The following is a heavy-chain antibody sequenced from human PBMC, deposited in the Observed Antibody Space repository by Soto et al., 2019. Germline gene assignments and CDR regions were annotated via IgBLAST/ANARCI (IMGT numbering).Heavy chain of an antibody. CDR1: GGTFSSYA. V-gene: IGHV1-69*13. J-gene: IGHJ4*02. D-gene: IGHD3-22*01. CDR2: IIPIFGTA. Sequence: SVKVSCKASGGTFSSYAISWVRQAPGQGLEWMGGIIPIFGTANYAQKFQGRVTITADESTSTAYMELSSLRSEDTAVYYCARGTYVYYDSSGYLEEGSYFDYWGQGTLVTVSS. CDR3: ARGTYVYYDSSGYLEEGSYFDY.